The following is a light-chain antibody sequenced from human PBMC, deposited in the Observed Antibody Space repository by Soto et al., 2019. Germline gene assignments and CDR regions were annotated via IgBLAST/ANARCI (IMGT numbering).Light chain of an antibody. V-gene: IGKV1-39*01. CDR2: ASS. J-gene: IGKJ5*01. Sequence: DIQMTQSPSSLSASFGDRVTITCRANQSISDYLNWYQQKLGKGPKFLIYASSSLQSGVPSRFRGSGSGTLFTLTISSLQPEDFATYYCQQSYSTPTITFGHGTRLEI. CDR1: QSISDY. CDR3: QQSYSTPTIT.